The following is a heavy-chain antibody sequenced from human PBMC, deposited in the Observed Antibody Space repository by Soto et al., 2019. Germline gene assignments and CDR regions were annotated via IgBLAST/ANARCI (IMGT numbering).Heavy chain of an antibody. CDR1: GFSFTNAW. CDR3: TTGAFYDILTAY. J-gene: IGHJ4*02. Sequence: PGGSLRLSCGASGFSFTNAWMSWVRRAPGKGLEWVGRIKSKVDGGTTDYATPVKDRFTISRDDSKSTLYLETNSLKTEDTAVYYCTTGAFYDILTAYWGQGTLVTVSS. D-gene: IGHD3-9*01. CDR2: IKSKVDGGTT. V-gene: IGHV3-15*01.